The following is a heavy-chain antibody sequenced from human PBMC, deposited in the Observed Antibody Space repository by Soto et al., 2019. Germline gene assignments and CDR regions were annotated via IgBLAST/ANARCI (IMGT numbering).Heavy chain of an antibody. Sequence: EVQLVESGGGLVKPGGSLRLSCAASGFTFSSYSMNWDRQAPGKGLEWVSSISSSSSYIYYADSVKGRFTISRDNAKNSLYLQMNSLRAEDTAVYYCARDTAQQLPNWYYFDYWGQGTLVTVSS. CDR3: ARDTAQQLPNWYYFDY. J-gene: IGHJ4*02. CDR1: GFTFSSYS. V-gene: IGHV3-21*01. D-gene: IGHD6-13*01. CDR2: ISSSSSYI.